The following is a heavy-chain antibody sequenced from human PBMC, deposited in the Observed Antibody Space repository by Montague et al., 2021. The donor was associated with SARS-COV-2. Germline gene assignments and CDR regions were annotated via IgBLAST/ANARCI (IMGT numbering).Heavy chain of an antibody. CDR1: GGSFSGYY. V-gene: IGHV4-34*01. Sequence: SETLSLTCAVYGGSFSGYYWSWIRQPPGQGLEWIGEINHSGSANYNSSLKSRVTISVDTSKNQFSLKLSSVTAADTAVYYCARVRYYGSGTSLGMDVWGQGTPVAVSS. J-gene: IGHJ6*02. CDR3: ARVRYYGSGTSLGMDV. D-gene: IGHD3-10*01. CDR2: INHSGSA.